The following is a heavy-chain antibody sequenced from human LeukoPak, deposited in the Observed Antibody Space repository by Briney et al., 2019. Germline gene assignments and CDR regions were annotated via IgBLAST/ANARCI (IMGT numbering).Heavy chain of an antibody. J-gene: IGHJ4*02. D-gene: IGHD1-7*01. CDR2: IYYSGST. Sequence: PSETLSLTCTVSGGSISSSSYYWGWIRQPPGKGLEWIGSIYYSGSTYYNPSLKSRVTISVDTSKNQFSLKLSSVTAADTAVYCCARHPMGGTTFFDYWGQGTLVTVSS. V-gene: IGHV4-39*01. CDR1: GGSISSSSYY. CDR3: ARHPMGGTTFFDY.